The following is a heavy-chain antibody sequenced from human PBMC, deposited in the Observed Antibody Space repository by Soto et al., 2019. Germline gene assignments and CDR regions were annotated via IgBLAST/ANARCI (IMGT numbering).Heavy chain of an antibody. CDR1: SGFY. V-gene: IGHV4-34*01. CDR2: INHSGST. CDR3: ASCRIAVAGTPFDY. J-gene: IGHJ4*02. D-gene: IGHD6-19*01. Sequence: SGFYWRRIIKKPGKGLEWIGEINHSGSTNYNPSLKSRVTISVDTSKNQFSLKLSSVTAADTAVYYCASCRIAVAGTPFDYWGQGTLVTVSS.